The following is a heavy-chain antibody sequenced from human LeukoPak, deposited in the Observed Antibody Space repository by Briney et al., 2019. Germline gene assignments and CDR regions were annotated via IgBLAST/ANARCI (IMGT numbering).Heavy chain of an antibody. CDR3: AKSGYNRFDY. Sequence: GGSLRLSCAASGFTFSSSAMSWVRQASGKGLEWVSSISGSGSGGSTYYADSVKGRFTISRDNSKNTLYLQMNSLIAEDTAVYYCAKSGYNRFDYWGQGTLVTVSS. CDR1: GFTFSSSA. V-gene: IGHV3-23*01. J-gene: IGHJ4*02. D-gene: IGHD5-24*01. CDR2: ISGSGSGGST.